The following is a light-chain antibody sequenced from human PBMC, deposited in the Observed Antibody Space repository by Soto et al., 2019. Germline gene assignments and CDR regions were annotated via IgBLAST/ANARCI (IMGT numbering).Light chain of an antibody. V-gene: IGKV2-30*01. CDR2: KVS. CDR3: MQGTHWHIA. J-gene: IGKJ5*01. Sequence: DVVMTQSPLSLPVTLGQPASISCRSSESLLYFDGNIYVNWFQQRPGQSPRRLIYKVSNRDSGVPDRFSGSGACTDFTLKITRLAPDAAGAYSCMQGTHWHIAFGQETRLEIK. CDR1: ESLLYFDGNIY.